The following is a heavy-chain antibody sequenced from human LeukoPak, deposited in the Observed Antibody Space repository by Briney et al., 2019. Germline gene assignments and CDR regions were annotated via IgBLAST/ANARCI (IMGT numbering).Heavy chain of an antibody. Sequence: HPGGSLRLSCAASGFTVSSNYMSWVRQAPGKGLGWVSVIYSGGSTYYADSVKGRFTISRDNSKNTLYLQMNSLRAEDTAVYYCARDQYCSGGSCTDYWGQGTLVTVSS. J-gene: IGHJ4*02. V-gene: IGHV3-53*01. CDR2: IYSGGST. CDR1: GFTVSSNY. CDR3: ARDQYCSGGSCTDY. D-gene: IGHD2-15*01.